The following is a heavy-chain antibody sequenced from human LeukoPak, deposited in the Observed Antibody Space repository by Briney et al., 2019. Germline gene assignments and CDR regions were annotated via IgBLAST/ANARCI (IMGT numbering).Heavy chain of an antibody. D-gene: IGHD2-2*01. CDR1: GGSISSYY. Sequence: SETLSLTCTVSGGSISSYYWSWIRQPPGKGLEWIGYIYTSGSTNYNPSLKSRVTISVDTSKNQFSLKLSSVTAADTAVYYCARRHCSSTSCYVDYWGQEPWSPSPQ. CDR3: ARRHCSSTSCYVDY. V-gene: IGHV4-4*09. J-gene: IGHJ4*01. CDR2: IYTSGST.